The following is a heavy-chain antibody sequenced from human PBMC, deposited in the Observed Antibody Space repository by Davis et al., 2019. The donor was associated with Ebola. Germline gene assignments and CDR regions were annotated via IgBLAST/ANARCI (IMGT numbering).Heavy chain of an antibody. J-gene: IGHJ4*02. CDR3: ARDKHLMQPFDY. Sequence: SVKVSCMASVGTFSSYAISWVRQAPGQGLEWMGGIIPQKFQGRVTITADESTSTAYMELSSLRSEDTAVYYCARDKHLMQPFDYWGQGTLVTVSS. CDR2: IIP. D-gene: IGHD6-13*01. CDR1: VGTFSSYA. V-gene: IGHV1-69*13.